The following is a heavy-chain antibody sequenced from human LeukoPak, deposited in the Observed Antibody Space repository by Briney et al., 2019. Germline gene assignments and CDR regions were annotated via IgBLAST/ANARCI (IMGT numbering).Heavy chain of an antibody. V-gene: IGHV4-39*07. Sequence: SETLSLTCTVSGGSISSSSYYWGWLRQPPGKGLEWIGSIYYSGSTYYNPSLKSRVTISVDTSKNQFSLKLSSVTAADAAVYYCARDRSGWYGYWGQGTLVTVSS. CDR1: GGSISSSSYY. D-gene: IGHD6-19*01. J-gene: IGHJ4*02. CDR3: ARDRSGWYGY. CDR2: IYYSGST.